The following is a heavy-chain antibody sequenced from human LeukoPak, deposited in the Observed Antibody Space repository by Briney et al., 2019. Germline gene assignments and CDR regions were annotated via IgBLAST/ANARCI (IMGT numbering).Heavy chain of an antibody. CDR1: GFTFNNYA. D-gene: IGHD3-22*01. J-gene: IGHJ4*02. CDR2: ISYDGSDK. V-gene: IGHV3-30*09. Sequence: GGSLRLSCAASGFTFNNYAIHWVRQAPGKGLEWVALISYDGSDKYYADSVKGRFAISRDSSKNTLYLQMNSLRPEDTALYYCVRGRYYSDVCGYPDYWGQGTLVT. CDR3: VRGRYYSDVCGYPDY.